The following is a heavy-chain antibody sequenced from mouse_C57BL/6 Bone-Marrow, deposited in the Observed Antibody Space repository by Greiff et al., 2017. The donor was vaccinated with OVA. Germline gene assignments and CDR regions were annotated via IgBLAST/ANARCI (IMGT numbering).Heavy chain of an antibody. Sequence: QVQLQQSGAELARPGASVKLSCKASGYTFTSYGLSWVKQRTGQGLEWIGEIYPRSGNTYYNEKFKGKATLTADKSSSTAYMERRSLTSEDSAVYFCARWKLRGILWFAYWGQGTLVTVSA. D-gene: IGHD1-1*02. CDR2: IYPRSGNT. V-gene: IGHV1-81*01. CDR1: GYTFTSYG. CDR3: ARWKLRGILWFAY. J-gene: IGHJ3*01.